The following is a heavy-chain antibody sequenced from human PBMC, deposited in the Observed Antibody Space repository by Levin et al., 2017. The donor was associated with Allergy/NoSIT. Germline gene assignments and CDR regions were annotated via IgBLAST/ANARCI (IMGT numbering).Heavy chain of an antibody. V-gene: IGHV3-48*01. J-gene: IGHJ3*02. CDR2: ISARRTTM. CDR1: GFSFSTYG. D-gene: IGHD3-16*01. Sequence: QSGGSLRLSCAASGFSFSTYGMIWVRQAPGKGLEWVSYISARRTTMYYADSVKGRFTISRDDAKNTLYLQMSSLRAEDTAVYYCARDEESFGDAFDIWGQGTRVTVSA. CDR3: ARDEESFGDAFDI.